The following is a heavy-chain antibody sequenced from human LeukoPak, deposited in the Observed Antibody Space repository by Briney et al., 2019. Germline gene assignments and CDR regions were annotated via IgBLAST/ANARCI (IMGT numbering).Heavy chain of an antibody. CDR1: GFTFSSYG. V-gene: IGHV3-30*18. J-gene: IGHJ4*02. Sequence: GGSLRLSCAASGFTFSSYGMHWVRQAPGKGLEWVAVISYDGSNEYYADSVKGRFTISRDNSKNTLYLQMNSLRAEDTAVYYCAKEGFDSWGQGTLVTVSS. CDR3: AKEGFDS. CDR2: ISYDGSNE.